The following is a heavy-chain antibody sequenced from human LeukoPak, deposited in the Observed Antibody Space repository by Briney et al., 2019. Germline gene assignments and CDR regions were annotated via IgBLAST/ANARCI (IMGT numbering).Heavy chain of an antibody. CDR2: MNPNSGNT. CDR3: ARAIPGYSGYDLGSL. J-gene: IGHJ4*02. V-gene: IGHV1-8*02. D-gene: IGHD5-12*01. CDR1: GYTFTSYG. Sequence: ASVKVSCKASGYTFTSYGISWVRQATGQGLEWMGWMNPNSGNTGYAQKFQGRVTMTRNTSISTAYMELSSLRSEDTAVYYCARAIPGYSGYDLGSLWGQGTLVTVSS.